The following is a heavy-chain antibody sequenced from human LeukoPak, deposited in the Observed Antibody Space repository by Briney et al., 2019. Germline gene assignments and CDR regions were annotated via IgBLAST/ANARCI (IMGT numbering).Heavy chain of an antibody. J-gene: IGHJ4*02. CDR3: ARHSLNSSGWYYFDY. V-gene: IGHV5-51*01. D-gene: IGHD6-19*01. Sequence: GESLNISCKGSGDSFTSYWIGWVRQMPGKGLEWMGIIYPGDSDTRYSPSFQGQDTISADKSISTAYLQWSSLKASDTAMYYCARHSLNSSGWYYFDYWGQGTLVTVSS. CDR1: GDSFTSYW. CDR2: IYPGDSDT.